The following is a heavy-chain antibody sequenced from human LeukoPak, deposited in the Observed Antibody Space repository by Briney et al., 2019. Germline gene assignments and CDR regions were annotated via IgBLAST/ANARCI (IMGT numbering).Heavy chain of an antibody. CDR2: INDTGST. J-gene: IGHJ6*03. V-gene: IGHV4-34*01. D-gene: IGHD2-15*01. CDR1: GGSFSSIC. Sequence: SETLSLTCTVYGGSFSSICWCWIRQPPGKGQGWNGGINDTGSTNYNPSRKSRVTISVDTSQYQFSLKLTSVTAADTAVYFCARGGVVVAATSAFGYSYYMDVWGKGTTVTVSS. CDR3: ARGGVVVAATSAFGYSYYMDV.